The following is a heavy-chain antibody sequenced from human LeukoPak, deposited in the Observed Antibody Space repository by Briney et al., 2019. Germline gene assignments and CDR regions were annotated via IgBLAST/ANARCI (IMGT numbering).Heavy chain of an antibody. D-gene: IGHD3-22*01. V-gene: IGHV4-59*01. J-gene: IGHJ4*02. Sequence: SETLSLTCTVSGGSISSYYWSWIRQPPGKGLEWIGYIYYSGSTNYNPSLKSRVPTSVDTSKNQFSLKLSSVTAADTAVYYCARDRYYYDSSGYYQLDYWGQGTLVTVSS. CDR1: GGSISSYY. CDR3: ARDRYYYDSSGYYQLDY. CDR2: IYYSGST.